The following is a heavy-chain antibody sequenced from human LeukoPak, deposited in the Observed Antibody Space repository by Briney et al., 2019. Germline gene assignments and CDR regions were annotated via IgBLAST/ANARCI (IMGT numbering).Heavy chain of an antibody. J-gene: IGHJ4*02. Sequence: SQTLSLTCAISGDSVSSNSAAWNWIRQSLSRGLEWLGRTYYRSKWYYHYAVSMKSRITINPDTSKNQFSLQLNSVTPEDTAVYYCARTRDLGPDYWGQGTLVTVSS. CDR3: ARTRDLGPDY. V-gene: IGHV6-1*01. D-gene: IGHD1-26*01. CDR2: TYYRSKWYY. CDR1: GDSVSSNSAA.